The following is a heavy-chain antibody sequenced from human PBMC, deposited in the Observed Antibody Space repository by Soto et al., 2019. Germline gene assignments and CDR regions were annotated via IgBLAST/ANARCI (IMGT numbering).Heavy chain of an antibody. D-gene: IGHD2-15*01. J-gene: IGHJ4*02. Sequence: ASETLSLTCAVSGGSISSGGYSWSWIRQPPGKGLEWIGYIYHSGSTYYNPSLKSRVTIPVDRSKNQFSLKLSSVTAADTAVYYCARGQVVAAQHWGQGTLVTVSS. V-gene: IGHV4-30-2*01. CDR1: GGSISSGGYS. CDR2: IYHSGST. CDR3: ARGQVVAAQH.